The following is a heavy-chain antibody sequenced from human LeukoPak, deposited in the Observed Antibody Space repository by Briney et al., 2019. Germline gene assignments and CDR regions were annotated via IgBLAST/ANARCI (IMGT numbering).Heavy chain of an antibody. Sequence: EASVKVSCKASGGTFSSYDISWVRQAPGQGLEWMGKIIPILGIANYAQKFQGRVTITADKSTSTAYMELSSLRSEDTAVYYCARDNIAAAQYYYYYGMDVWGQGTTVTVSS. D-gene: IGHD6-13*01. J-gene: IGHJ6*02. V-gene: IGHV1-69*04. CDR1: GGTFSSYD. CDR2: IIPILGIA. CDR3: ARDNIAAAQYYYYYGMDV.